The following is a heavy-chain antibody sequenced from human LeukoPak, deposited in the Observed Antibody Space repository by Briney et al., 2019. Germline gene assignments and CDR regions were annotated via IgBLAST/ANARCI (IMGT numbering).Heavy chain of an antibody. CDR2: INHSGST. CDR3: ARSYYDFWSGYVGPFDY. V-gene: IGHV4-34*01. J-gene: IGHJ4*02. Sequence: SETLSLTCAVYGGSFSGYYWSWIRQPPGKGLEWIGEINHSGSTNYNPSLKSRATISVDTSKNQFSLKLSSVTAADTAVYYCARSYYDFWSGYVGPFDYWGQGTLVTVSS. CDR1: GGSFSGYY. D-gene: IGHD3-3*01.